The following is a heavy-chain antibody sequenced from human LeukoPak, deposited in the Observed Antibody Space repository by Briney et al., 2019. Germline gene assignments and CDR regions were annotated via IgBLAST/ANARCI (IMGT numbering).Heavy chain of an antibody. CDR1: GGSISSYH. V-gene: IGHV4-4*07. Sequence: PSETLSLTCTVSGGSISSYHWSWIRQPAGKGLEWIGRIYTSGSTNYNPSLKSRVTMSVDTSKNQFSLKLSSVTAADTAVYYCARGPIQSGYDFWSGYCQNWGQGTLVTVFS. CDR3: ARGPIQSGYDFWSGYCQN. CDR2: IYTSGST. D-gene: IGHD3-3*01. J-gene: IGHJ4*02.